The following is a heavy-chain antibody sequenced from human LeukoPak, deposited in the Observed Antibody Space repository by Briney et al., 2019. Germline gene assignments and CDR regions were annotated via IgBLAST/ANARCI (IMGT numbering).Heavy chain of an antibody. V-gene: IGHV4-61*01. Sequence: PSEALSLTCTVSGASVSSGSSFSWSWLRQPPGKGLEWIGYMYFIGSTNYNPSLKSRVTISADTSKNQFSLNLTSVTAADTAVYFCARAPTTCSSTGCYAVDHWGQGTLVTVSS. CDR2: MYFIGST. CDR1: GASVSSGSSFS. D-gene: IGHD2-2*01. CDR3: ARAPTTCSSTGCYAVDH. J-gene: IGHJ4*02.